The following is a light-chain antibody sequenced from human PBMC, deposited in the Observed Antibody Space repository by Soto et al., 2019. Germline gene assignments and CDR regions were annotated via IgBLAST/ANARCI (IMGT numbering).Light chain of an antibody. J-gene: IGKJ2*01. CDR2: GAS. CDR1: QGVISSY. V-gene: IGKV3-20*01. CDR3: QQYGSSPPMYT. Sequence: EIVLTQSPGTLSLSPGERATLSCRASQGVISSYIAWYQQKPGQAPRLLIYGASSRATGIPDRFSGSGSGTDFTLTISRLEPEDFAVYYCQQYGSSPPMYTFGQGTRLEIK.